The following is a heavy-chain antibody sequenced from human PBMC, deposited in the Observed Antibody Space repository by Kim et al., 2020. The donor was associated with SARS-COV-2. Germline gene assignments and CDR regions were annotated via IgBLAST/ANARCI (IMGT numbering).Heavy chain of an antibody. J-gene: IGHJ3*02. V-gene: IGHV3-33*05. Sequence: GGSLRLSCAASGFTFSACGMHWVRQAPGKGLEWVSFISYHGSNKYYADSVKGRFTISRDNSKNTLFLQMNGLRAEDTAVYYCATEGGIPGSAGNMDAFD. CDR3: ATEGGIPGSAGNMDAFD. D-gene: IGHD1-26*01. CDR2: ISYHGSNK. CDR1: GFTFSACG.